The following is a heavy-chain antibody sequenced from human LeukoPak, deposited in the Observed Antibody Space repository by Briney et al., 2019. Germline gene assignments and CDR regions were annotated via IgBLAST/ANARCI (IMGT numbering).Heavy chain of an antibody. V-gene: IGHV4-38-2*02. D-gene: IGHD3-10*01. CDR1: NYSVRSDLH. CDR2: IYQSGHA. CDR3: ASLRFGDSYFDF. Sequence: PSETLSLTCKVSNYSVRSDLHWSWIRQSPGRGLEWIASIYQSGHAYYRPSLKSRVLISFDTSKKELSLKINSVTATDTALYYCASLRFGDSYFDFWGQGTQVTVSS. J-gene: IGHJ4*02.